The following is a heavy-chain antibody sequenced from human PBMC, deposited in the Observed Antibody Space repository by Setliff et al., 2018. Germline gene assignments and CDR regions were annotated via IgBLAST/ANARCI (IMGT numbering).Heavy chain of an antibody. V-gene: IGHV1-69*13. CDR2: IIPMFRTP. D-gene: IGHD1-26*01. CDR1: GGTFSNFA. CDR3: ARVQWEIAVKFHYNRMDV. J-gene: IGHJ6*02. Sequence: SVKVSSKASGGTFSNFAISWVRQAPGQGFEWLGGIIPMFRTPEYAQKFQGRVTISADESRTAVYMELSSLRFDDTAVYYCARVQWEIAVKFHYNRMDVWGEGTQVTVS.